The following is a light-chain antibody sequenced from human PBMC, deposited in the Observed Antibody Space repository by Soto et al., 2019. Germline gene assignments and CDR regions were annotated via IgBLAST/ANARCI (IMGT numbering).Light chain of an antibody. CDR2: SAS. CDR3: QQYNNWPPLT. Sequence: EAVMTQSPVTLSVSPGERATLSCRASQSVTTNLAWYQQKPGQAPRLLIYSASTMAAGIPDRFSGSGSGTEFTLTISSLQSEDFAVYYCQQYNNWPPLTFGGGTKVEIK. J-gene: IGKJ4*01. CDR1: QSVTTN. V-gene: IGKV3-15*01.